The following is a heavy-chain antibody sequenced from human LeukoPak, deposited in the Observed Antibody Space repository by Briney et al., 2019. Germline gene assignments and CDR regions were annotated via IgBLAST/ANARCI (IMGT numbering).Heavy chain of an antibody. D-gene: IGHD1-26*01. V-gene: IGHV1-8*03. J-gene: IGHJ4*02. CDR3: ARSRVGALRTASLNYYFDY. Sequence: GASVKVSCKASGYTFTSYDINWVRQATGQGLEWMGWMNPNSGNTGYAQKFQGRVTITRNTSISTAYMELSSLRSEDTAVYYCARSRVGALRTASLNYYFDYWGQGTLVTVSS. CDR1: GYTFTSYD. CDR2: MNPNSGNT.